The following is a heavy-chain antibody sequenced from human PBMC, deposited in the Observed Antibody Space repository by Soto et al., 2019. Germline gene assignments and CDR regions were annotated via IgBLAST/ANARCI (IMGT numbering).Heavy chain of an antibody. V-gene: IGHV1-18*01. CDR3: ARAAGPRRYCSGGSCPDDAFDI. D-gene: IGHD2-15*01. CDR1: GYTFTSYG. J-gene: IGHJ3*02. Sequence: ASVKVSCKASGYTFTSYGISWVRQAPGQGLEWMGWISAYNGNTNYAQKLQGRVTITTDTSTSTAYMERRSLRSDDTAVYYCARAAGPRRYCSGGSCPDDAFDIWGQGTMVTVSS. CDR2: ISAYNGNT.